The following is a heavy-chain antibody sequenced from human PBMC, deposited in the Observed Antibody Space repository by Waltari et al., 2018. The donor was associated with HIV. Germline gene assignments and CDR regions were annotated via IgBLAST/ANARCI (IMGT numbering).Heavy chain of an antibody. CDR1: GCSFSRDW. V-gene: IGHV5-51*01. Sequence: DVQLVRSGPEVKKPGGSLKLSGRGPGCSFSRDWIGWVRQRPGKVLEWMGIIYPGDADARYSPSFQGQVTISADKSISTAYLQWSSLKASDTAMYYCARTFVDYYCSGSYYNAFDIWGQGTMVTVSS. CDR3: ARTFVDYYCSGSYYNAFDI. CDR2: IYPGDADA. J-gene: IGHJ3*02. D-gene: IGHD3-10*01.